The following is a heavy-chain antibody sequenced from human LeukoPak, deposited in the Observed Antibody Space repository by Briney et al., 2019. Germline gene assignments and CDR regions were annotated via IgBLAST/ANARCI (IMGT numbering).Heavy chain of an antibody. V-gene: IGHV3-30*03. CDR3: ARRKDGPYFDY. D-gene: IGHD2-15*01. Sequence: PGGSLRLSCAASGFTFSSYSMNWVRQAPGKGLEWVAVISYDGSNKYYADSVKGRFTISRDNSKNTLYLQMNSLRAEDTAVYYCARRKDGPYFDYWGQGTLVTVSS. J-gene: IGHJ4*02. CDR2: ISYDGSNK. CDR1: GFTFSSYS.